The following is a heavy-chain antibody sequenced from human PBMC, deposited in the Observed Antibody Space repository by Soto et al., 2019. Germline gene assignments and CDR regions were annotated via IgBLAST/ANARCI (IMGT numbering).Heavy chain of an antibody. CDR3: ARDVESAASPLPVDY. V-gene: IGHV1-18*01. Sequence: QVQLVQYGAELRKPGASVKVSCKASGYPFIRYGFSWVRQAPGQGLEWLGWISAYNGDTKYEQKFQGRITMTTDTSTSTADMELRCLKSDDTAVYYCARDVESAASPLPVDYWGQGTLVTGSS. J-gene: IGHJ4*02. CDR2: ISAYNGDT. CDR1: GYPFIRYG. D-gene: IGHD2-15*01.